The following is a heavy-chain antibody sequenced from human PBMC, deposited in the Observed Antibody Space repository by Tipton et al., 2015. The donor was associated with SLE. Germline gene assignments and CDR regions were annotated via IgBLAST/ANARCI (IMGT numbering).Heavy chain of an antibody. Sequence: TLSLTCSVSGVSISSHSHYWGWIRQPPGKGLEWIGIIYNSGSTYSSPPLKSRVTISVDTSKNQFSLKLSSVTAADTAVYYCARVKNYDFWSGWAAFDIWGQGTMVTVSS. D-gene: IGHD3-3*01. CDR1: GVSISSHSHY. CDR2: IYNSGST. J-gene: IGHJ3*02. V-gene: IGHV4-39*07. CDR3: ARVKNYDFWSGWAAFDI.